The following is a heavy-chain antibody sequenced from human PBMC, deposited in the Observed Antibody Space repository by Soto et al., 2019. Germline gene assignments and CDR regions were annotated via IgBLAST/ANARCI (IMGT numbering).Heavy chain of an antibody. V-gene: IGHV4-30-4*01. J-gene: IGHJ3*02. Sequence: SETLSLTCTVSGGSISSGDYYWSWIRQPPGKGLEWIGYIYYSGSTYYNPSLKSRVTISVDTSKNQFSLKLSSVTAADTAVYYCARGFGYCSSTSCLDAFDIWGQGTMVTVSS. D-gene: IGHD2-2*03. CDR3: ARGFGYCSSTSCLDAFDI. CDR1: GGSISSGDYY. CDR2: IYYSGST.